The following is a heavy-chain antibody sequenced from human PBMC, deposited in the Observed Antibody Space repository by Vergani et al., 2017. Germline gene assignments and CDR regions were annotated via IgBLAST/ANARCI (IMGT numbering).Heavy chain of an antibody. CDR2: IFYSGTT. V-gene: IGHV4-30-4*08. Sequence: QVQLQESGPGVVKPSQTLSLTCTVSGGSISSGDHCWTWIRQRPGKGLEWIGYIFYSGTTYDNPSLRSRLTISVDTSQNQFSLKLRSVTAADTAVYYCARVDTQVPATSHFYCVDVWGKGTTVVVSS. CDR1: GGSISSGDHC. J-gene: IGHJ6*03. CDR3: ARVDTQVPATSHFYCVDV. D-gene: IGHD6-25*01.